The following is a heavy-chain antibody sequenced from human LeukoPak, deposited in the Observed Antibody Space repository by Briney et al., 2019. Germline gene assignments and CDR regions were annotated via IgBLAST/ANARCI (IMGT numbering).Heavy chain of an antibody. V-gene: IGHV3-23*01. CDR3: ATDQVAAGLFDY. Sequence: GGSLRLSCAASGFTFISYAMSWVRQAPGKGLEWVSAISDSGGSTYYADSVKGRFTISRDNSKNTLYLQMNSLRAEDTAVYYCATDQVAAGLFDYWGQGTLVTVSS. J-gene: IGHJ4*02. CDR2: ISDSGGST. CDR1: GFTFISYA. D-gene: IGHD6-13*01.